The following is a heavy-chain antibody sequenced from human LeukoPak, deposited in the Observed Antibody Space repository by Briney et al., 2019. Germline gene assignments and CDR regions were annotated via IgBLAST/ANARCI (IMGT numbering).Heavy chain of an antibody. Sequence: GRSLRLSCAASGFTFSSYAMHWVRQAPGKGLEWVSVISYDGSNKYYADSVKGRFTISRDNANNLLYLQMNNLRAEDTAVYYCARDPRADFDWLFEGELVDPWGQGTLVTVSS. D-gene: IGHD3-9*01. CDR1: GFTFSSYA. J-gene: IGHJ5*02. CDR3: ARDPRADFDWLFEGELVDP. V-gene: IGHV3-30-3*01. CDR2: ISYDGSNK.